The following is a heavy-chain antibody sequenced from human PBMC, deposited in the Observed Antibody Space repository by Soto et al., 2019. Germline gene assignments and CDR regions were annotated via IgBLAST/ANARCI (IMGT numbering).Heavy chain of an antibody. Sequence: SEALAVTCTVSGASISVFYWSWIRKSAGKGLEWIGRIYATGTTDYNPSLKSRVMMSVDTSKKQFSLKLRSVTAADTAVYYCVRDGTKNLRDWFDPWGQGISVTVSS. CDR3: VRDGTKNLRDWFDP. CDR2: IYATGTT. D-gene: IGHD1-1*01. J-gene: IGHJ5*02. CDR1: GASISVFY. V-gene: IGHV4-4*07.